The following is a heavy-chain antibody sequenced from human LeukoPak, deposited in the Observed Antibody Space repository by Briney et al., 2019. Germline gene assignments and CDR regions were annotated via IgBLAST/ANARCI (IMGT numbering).Heavy chain of an antibody. J-gene: IGHJ6*03. V-gene: IGHV4-39*07. D-gene: IGHD2-2*01. CDR2: IYYSGST. CDR1: GGSISSSSYY. CDR3: ARAVYQLLHTLYYYYYMDV. Sequence: SETLSLTCTVSGGSISSSSYYWGWIRQPPGKGLEWIGSIYYSGSTYYNPSLKSRVTISVDTSKNQFSLKLSSVTAADTAVYYCARAVYQLLHTLYYYYYMDVWGKGTTVTVSS.